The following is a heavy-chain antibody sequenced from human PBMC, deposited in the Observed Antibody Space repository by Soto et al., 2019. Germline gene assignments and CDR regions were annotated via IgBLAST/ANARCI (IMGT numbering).Heavy chain of an antibody. V-gene: IGHV3-74*01. J-gene: IGHJ4*02. CDR2: INSDGTT. D-gene: IGHD5-12*01. CDR3: ARGGEWQRSYYFDY. Sequence: GGSLRLSCVSSGFSFSTYGMHWVRQGPGKGLVWVSRINSDGTTSYADSVKGRFTISRDNAKNTLYLQMNSLRAEDTAVYFCARGGEWQRSYYFDYWGQGTLVTV. CDR1: GFSFSTYG.